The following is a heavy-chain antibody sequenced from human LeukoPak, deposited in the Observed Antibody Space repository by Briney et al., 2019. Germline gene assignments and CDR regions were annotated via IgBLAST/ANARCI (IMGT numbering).Heavy chain of an antibody. CDR2: ISGSGSST. Sequence: GESLRLSCAASGFTFSSYAMSWVRQAPGKGLEWVSAISGSGSSTYYADSVKGRSTISRDNSKNTLYLQMNSLRAEDTAVYYCAKSTVVVVAARWFDPWGQGTLVTVSS. CDR1: GFTFSSYA. CDR3: AKSTVVVVAARWFDP. J-gene: IGHJ5*02. D-gene: IGHD2-15*01. V-gene: IGHV3-23*01.